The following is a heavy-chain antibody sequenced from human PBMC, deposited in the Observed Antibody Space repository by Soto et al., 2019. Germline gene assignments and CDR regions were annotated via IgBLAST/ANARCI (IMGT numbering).Heavy chain of an antibody. J-gene: IGHJ4*02. V-gene: IGHV3-33*01. D-gene: IGHD2-15*01. CDR2: IWYDGSNK. CDR1: GFIFNEYG. Sequence: QVQLVESGGGVVQPGRSLRLSCAASGFIFNEYGMHWVRQAPGKGLEWVAVIWYDGSNKYYADSVRGRFTFSRDNSRNTISLQMNSLRVEDTAIYYCARWGCSGSNCNLNQRSFDLGGQGTLVTVSS. CDR3: ARWGCSGSNCNLNQRSFDL.